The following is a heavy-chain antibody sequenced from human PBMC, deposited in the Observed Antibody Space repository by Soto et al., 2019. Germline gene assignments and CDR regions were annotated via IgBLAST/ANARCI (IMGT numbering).Heavy chain of an antibody. CDR3: ARLMGYCSGGSCFAMDV. CDR1: GYSFTSYW. V-gene: IGHV5-51*01. J-gene: IGHJ6*04. D-gene: IGHD2-15*01. CDR2: IYPGDSDT. Sequence: GESLKISCKGSGYSFTSYWIGWVRQMPGKGLEWMGIIYPGDSDTRYSPSFQGQVTISADKSISTAYLQWSSLKASDTAMYYCARLMGYCSGGSCFAMDVWGKGTTVTVSS.